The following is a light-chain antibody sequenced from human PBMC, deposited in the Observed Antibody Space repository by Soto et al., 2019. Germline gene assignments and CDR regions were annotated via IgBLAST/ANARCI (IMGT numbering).Light chain of an antibody. Sequence: QSVLTQPPSASGTPGQRVTISCSGGSSNIGTNAVNWYQQLPGTAPKLLIYNNNQRPSGVPDRFSGSKSGTSASLAISGLQSEDEADYYCVVWEVSVNGYVLGNGIKATVL. V-gene: IGLV1-44*01. J-gene: IGLJ1*01. CDR2: NNN. CDR3: VVWEVSVNGYV. CDR1: SSNIGTNA.